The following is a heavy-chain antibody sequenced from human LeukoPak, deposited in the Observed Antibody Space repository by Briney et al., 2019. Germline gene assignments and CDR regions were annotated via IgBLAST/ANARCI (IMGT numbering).Heavy chain of an antibody. CDR1: GGSISSGGYY. CDR3: ARVRDLAHFDY. CDR2: IYYSGST. Sequence: SETLSLTCTVSGGSISSGGYYWSWIRQHPGKGLEWIGYIYYSGSTYYNPSLKSRVTISVDTSKNQFSLELSSVTAADTAVYYCARVRDLAHFDYWGQGTLVTVSS. J-gene: IGHJ4*02. V-gene: IGHV4-31*03.